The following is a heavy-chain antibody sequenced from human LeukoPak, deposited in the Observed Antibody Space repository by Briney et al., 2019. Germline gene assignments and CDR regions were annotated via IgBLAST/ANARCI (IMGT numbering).Heavy chain of an antibody. CDR2: ISAYNGNT. CDR3: ARDPLVRNHPDWFDP. D-gene: IGHD3-10*01. V-gene: IGHV1-18*01. J-gene: IGHJ5*02. CDR1: GYTFTSYG. Sequence: ASVKVSCKASGYTFTSYGISWVRQAPGQRLEWMGWISAYNGNTNYAQKLQGRVTMTTDTSTSTAYMELRSLGSDDTAVYYCARDPLVRNHPDWFDPWGQGTLVTVSS.